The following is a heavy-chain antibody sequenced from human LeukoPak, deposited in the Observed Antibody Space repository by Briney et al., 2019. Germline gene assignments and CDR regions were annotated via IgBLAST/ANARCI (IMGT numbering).Heavy chain of an antibody. Sequence: GGSLRLSCAASGFTVSSNYMSWVRQAPGKGLEWVSVIYSGGSTYYADSVKGRFTISRDNSKNTLYPQMNSLRAEDTAVYYCARPYPGYSSGWYYFDYWGQGTLVTVSS. D-gene: IGHD6-19*01. CDR2: IYSGGST. V-gene: IGHV3-53*01. CDR1: GFTVSSNY. CDR3: ARPYPGYSSGWYYFDY. J-gene: IGHJ4*02.